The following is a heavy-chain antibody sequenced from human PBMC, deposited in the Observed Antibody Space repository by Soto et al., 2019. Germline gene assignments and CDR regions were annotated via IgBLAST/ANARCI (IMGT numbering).Heavy chain of an antibody. V-gene: IGHV3-66*01. CDR2: IYSGGST. CDR3: ARDADSSGWSPYFDS. Sequence: EVQLVESGGGLVQPGGSLRLSCAASGFTVSSNYMNWVRQAPGKGLEWVSVIYSGGSTYYAASVKGRFTISRDNSKNTLYLQMNCVRAEGTAVYYCARDADSSGWSPYFDSWRQGTLVTFSS. J-gene: IGHJ4*02. D-gene: IGHD6-19*01. CDR1: GFTVSSNY.